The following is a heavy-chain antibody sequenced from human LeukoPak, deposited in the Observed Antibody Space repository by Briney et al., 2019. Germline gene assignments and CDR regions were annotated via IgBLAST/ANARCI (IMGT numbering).Heavy chain of an antibody. J-gene: IGHJ4*02. CDR2: ISSSSNYI. D-gene: IGHD3-10*01. CDR1: GLTFSSYS. V-gene: IGHV3-21*01. CDR3: ARVPHAMVRGVIITEFYFDY. Sequence: PGGSLRLSCAASGLTFSSYSMNWVRQAPGKGLQWVSSISSSSNYIYYADSVKGRFTISRDNAKNSLYLQMNSLRAEDTAVYYCARVPHAMVRGVIITEFYFDYWGQGTLVTVSS.